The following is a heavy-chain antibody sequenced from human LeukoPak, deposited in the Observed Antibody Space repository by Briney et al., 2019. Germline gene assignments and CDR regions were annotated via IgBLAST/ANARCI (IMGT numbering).Heavy chain of an antibody. V-gene: IGHV3-7*01. CDR2: IKQDGSEK. D-gene: IGHD3-10*01. Sequence: PGGSLRLSCAASGFTFSSYWMSWVRQAPGKELEWVANIKQDGSEKYYVDSVKGRFTISRDNAKNSLYLQMNSLRAEDTAVYYCASANYGSGSYYLYYYYMDVWGKGTTVTVSS. CDR1: GFTFSSYW. J-gene: IGHJ6*03. CDR3: ASANYGSGSYYLYYYYMDV.